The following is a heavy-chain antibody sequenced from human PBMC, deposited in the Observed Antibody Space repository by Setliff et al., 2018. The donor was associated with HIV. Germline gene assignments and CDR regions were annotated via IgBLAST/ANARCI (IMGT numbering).Heavy chain of an antibody. CDR3: ARAMYYYGSGSYDYYMDV. V-gene: IGHV4-34*01. D-gene: IGHD3-10*01. J-gene: IGHJ6*03. Sequence: SETLSLTCAVYGESFNTYFWSWIRQPPGKGLEWIGQINHSGSTNYNPSLRSRVTISIGTSKNQFSLKLSSVTAADTAVYYCARAMYYYGSGSYDYYMDVWGKGTTVTVSS. CDR2: INHSGST. CDR1: GESFNTYF.